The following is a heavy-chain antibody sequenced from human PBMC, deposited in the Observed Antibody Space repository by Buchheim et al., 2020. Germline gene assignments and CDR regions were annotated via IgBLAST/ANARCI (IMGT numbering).Heavy chain of an antibody. CDR2: IKQDGSEK. J-gene: IGHJ6*03. CDR3: ARDLYRQYSSSSDPYYYYYYYMDV. Sequence: EVQLVESGGGLVQPGGSLRLSCAASGFTFSSYWMSWVRQAPGKGLEWVANIKQDGSEKYYVDSVKGRFTISRDNAKNSLYLQMNSLRAEDTAVYYCARDLYRQYSSSSDPYYYYYYYMDVWGKGTT. D-gene: IGHD6-6*01. CDR1: GFTFSSYW. V-gene: IGHV3-7*01.